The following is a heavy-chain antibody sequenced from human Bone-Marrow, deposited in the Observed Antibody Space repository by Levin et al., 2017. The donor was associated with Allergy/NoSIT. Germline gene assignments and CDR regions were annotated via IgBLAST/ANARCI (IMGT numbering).Heavy chain of an antibody. V-gene: IGHV4-34*01. CDR2: INHSGST. J-gene: IGHJ4*02. CDR1: GGSFSGYY. CDR3: ARVGGDIVVVPAAIIAAAGSSVRVVAATSSPYFDS. Sequence: SETLSLTCAVYGGSFSGYYWSWIRQPPGKGLEWIGEINHSGSTNYNPSLKSRVTISVDTSKNQFSLKLSSVTAADTAVYYCARVGGDIVVVPAAIIAAAGSSVRVVAATSSPYFDSWGQGTLVTVSS. D-gene: IGHD2-2*02.